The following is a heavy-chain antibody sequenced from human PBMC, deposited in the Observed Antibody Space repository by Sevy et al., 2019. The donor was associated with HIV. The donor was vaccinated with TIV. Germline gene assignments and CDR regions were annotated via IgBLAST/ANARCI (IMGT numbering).Heavy chain of an antibody. D-gene: IGHD5-18*01. CDR2: ISGSAHRT. V-gene: IGHV3-23*01. Sequence: GGSLRLSCAASGFTFSNYAMSWVRQTPWKGLEWVSAISGSAHRTYYTDSVKGRFTISRDNSKNMLFLQMNSLRAKDTAVYYCVKEVSEYSYSDYWGQGTLVTVSS. J-gene: IGHJ4*02. CDR1: GFTFSNYA. CDR3: VKEVSEYSYSDY.